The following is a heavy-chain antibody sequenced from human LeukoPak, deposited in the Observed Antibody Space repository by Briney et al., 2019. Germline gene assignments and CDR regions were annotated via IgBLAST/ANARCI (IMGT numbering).Heavy chain of an antibody. Sequence: GGSLRLSCAASGFTFSTYGMRWVRQAPGKGLEWVAVIWYDGSNKYYADSVKGRFTISRDNSKNTLYLQMNSLRAEDTAVYYCAKDLLVYSRSFPNSNGLFDYWGQGTLVNVSS. J-gene: IGHJ4*02. CDR3: AKDLLVYSRSFPNSNGLFDY. D-gene: IGHD6-13*01. CDR1: GFTFSTYG. V-gene: IGHV3-33*06. CDR2: IWYDGSNK.